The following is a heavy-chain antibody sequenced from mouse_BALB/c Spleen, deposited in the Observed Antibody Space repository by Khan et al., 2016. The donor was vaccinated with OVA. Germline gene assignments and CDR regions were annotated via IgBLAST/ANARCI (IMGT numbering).Heavy chain of an antibody. CDR2: ISTYYGDS. D-gene: IGHD2-5*01. CDR1: GYTFTDFS. V-gene: IGHV1S137*01. CDR3: ARGSSNYRFAY. Sequence: QVQLQQSGAELVRPGVSVKISCKGSGYTFTDFSMHWVKQSHAKSLEWIGVISTYYGDSIYNQKFKGKATMTVDKSSSTAYMELARLTSEDSAIYYGARGSSNYRFAYWGQGTLVTVSA. J-gene: IGHJ3*01.